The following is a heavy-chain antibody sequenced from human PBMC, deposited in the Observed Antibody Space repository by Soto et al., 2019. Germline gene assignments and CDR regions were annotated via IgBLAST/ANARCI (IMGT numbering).Heavy chain of an antibody. D-gene: IGHD3-22*01. CDR2: ISSNGGST. J-gene: IGHJ4*02. CDR3: LKMGSSGYFFVF. V-gene: IGHV3-64D*06. CDR1: GFTFSSYA. Sequence: GGSLRLSCSASGFTFSSYAMHWVRQAPGKGLEYVSGISSNGGSTHYADSVKGRFTISRDNPKNTLYLQMSSLRAEDTAVYYFLKMGSSGYFFVFWCQGILVTVFS.